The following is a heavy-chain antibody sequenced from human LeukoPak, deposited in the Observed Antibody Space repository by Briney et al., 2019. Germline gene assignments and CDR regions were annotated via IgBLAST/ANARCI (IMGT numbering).Heavy chain of an antibody. CDR1: GYTFTGYY. D-gene: IGHD3-16*01. Sequence: AAVKDSCKASGYTFTGYYVHWGRQAPGQRRGWMGWINPNSGGTNYAQKFQGRVTMNRDTSISTAYMELSRLRSDDTAVYYCARGITRASDAFDIWGQGTMVTVSS. J-gene: IGHJ3*02. CDR2: INPNSGGT. CDR3: ARGITRASDAFDI. V-gene: IGHV1-2*02.